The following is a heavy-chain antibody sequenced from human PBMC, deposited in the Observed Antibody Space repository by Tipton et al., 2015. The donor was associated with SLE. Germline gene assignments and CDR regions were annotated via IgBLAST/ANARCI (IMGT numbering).Heavy chain of an antibody. CDR2: IFSSGST. J-gene: IGHJ2*01. Sequence: PGLVKPSETLPLTCTLSGGSIRSSSYYWGWIRQPPGKGLEWIGSIFSSGSTYYNPSLKSRVTMSADTSNNQISLRLTSVTAADTAGYYCASLPMVRGGYDWYFDLWGRGTLVTVSS. D-gene: IGHD3-16*01. V-gene: IGHV4-39*01. CDR1: GGSIRSSSYY. CDR3: ASLPMVRGGYDWYFDL.